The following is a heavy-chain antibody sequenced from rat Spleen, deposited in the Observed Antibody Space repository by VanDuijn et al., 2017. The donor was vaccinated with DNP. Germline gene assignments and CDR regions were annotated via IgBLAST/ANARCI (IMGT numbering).Heavy chain of an antibody. V-gene: IGHV5-25*01. J-gene: IGHJ1*01. Sequence: EVQLVESGGGLVQPGRSLKLSCAASGFTFSNYDMAWVRQAPTKGLEWVASISTSGGSTYYRDSVKGRFTVSRDNAKSTLYLQMDSLRSEDTATYYCAELGADFWGPGTMVTVSS. CDR3: AELGADF. D-gene: IGHD5-1*01. CDR1: GFTFSNYD. CDR2: ISTSGGST.